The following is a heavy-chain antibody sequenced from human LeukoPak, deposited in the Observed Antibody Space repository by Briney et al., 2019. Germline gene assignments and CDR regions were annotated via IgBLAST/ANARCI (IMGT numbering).Heavy chain of an antibody. CDR3: ARDICSGIGCYPRAPFDY. CDR1: GFTFSSYA. J-gene: IGHJ4*02. Sequence: GRSLRLSCAASGFTFSSYAMHWVRQAPGEGLVWVSRMNSDGSNTNYADSVKGRFTISRDNAKNTLYLQMNSLRADDTAVYYCARDICSGIGCYPRAPFDYWGQGTLVTVSS. V-gene: IGHV3-74*01. D-gene: IGHD2-15*01. CDR2: MNSDGSNT.